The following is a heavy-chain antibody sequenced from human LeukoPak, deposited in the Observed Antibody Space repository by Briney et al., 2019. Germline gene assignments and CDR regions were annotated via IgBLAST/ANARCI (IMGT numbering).Heavy chain of an antibody. J-gene: IGHJ4*02. CDR2: IYWDDDK. Sequence: SGPTLVKPTQTLTLTCSISGYSLSTNGMGVGWIRQPPGKALEWLALIYWDDDKRYRPSLKSRLTITKDTSENQVVLTMTNMDPVDTATYYCAHSRGGKETGYFDYWGQGTLVTVSS. D-gene: IGHD4-23*01. CDR3: AHSRGGKETGYFDY. V-gene: IGHV2-5*02. CDR1: GYSLSTNGMG.